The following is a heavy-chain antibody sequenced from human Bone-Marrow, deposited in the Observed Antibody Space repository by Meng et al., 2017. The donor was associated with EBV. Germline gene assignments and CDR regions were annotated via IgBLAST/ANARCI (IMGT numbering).Heavy chain of an antibody. V-gene: IGHV3-74*01. CDR2: TNEDGRTT. Sequence: VQLVESGVALVPPGGSLRLSCLASGFTVSHYWMHWVRQAPGKGLVWVSRTNEDGRTTDYADSVKGRFTISRDNTKTILYLQMDSLRADDTALYFCSRDLAGSDDDWGQGTLVTVSS. CDR3: SRDLAGSDDD. J-gene: IGHJ4*02. D-gene: IGHD6-25*01. CDR1: GFTVSHYW.